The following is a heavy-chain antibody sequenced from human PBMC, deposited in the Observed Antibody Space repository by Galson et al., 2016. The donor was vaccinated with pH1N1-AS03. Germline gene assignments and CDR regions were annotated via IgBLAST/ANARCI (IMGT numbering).Heavy chain of an antibody. D-gene: IGHD5-24*01. CDR1: GYTFTDYY. CDR3: ARVSGEDGRGGYKGASAMDA. Sequence: SVKVSCKASGYTFTDYYIHWVRQAPGQGLEWMGWIKPNSGGTNYAQKFQGRVTMTRDTSINTTHMELGSLRSEDTAVYYCARVSGEDGRGGYKGASAMDAWGQGTTVTVSS. CDR2: IKPNSGGT. V-gene: IGHV1-2*02. J-gene: IGHJ6*02.